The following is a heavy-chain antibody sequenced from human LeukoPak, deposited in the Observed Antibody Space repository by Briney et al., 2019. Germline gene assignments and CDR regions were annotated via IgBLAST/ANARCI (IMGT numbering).Heavy chain of an antibody. Sequence: ASVKVSCKASGYTFTSYDINWVRQATGQGLECMGWMNPNSGNTGYAQKFQGRVTMTRNTSISTAYMELSSLRSEDTAVYYCARCIAAAGIYYYYGMDVWGQGTTVTVSS. CDR1: GYTFTSYD. D-gene: IGHD6-13*01. V-gene: IGHV1-8*01. J-gene: IGHJ6*02. CDR2: MNPNSGNT. CDR3: ARCIAAAGIYYYYGMDV.